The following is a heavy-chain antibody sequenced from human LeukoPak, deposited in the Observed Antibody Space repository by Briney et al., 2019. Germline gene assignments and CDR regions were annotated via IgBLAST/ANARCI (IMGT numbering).Heavy chain of an antibody. CDR2: IYYSGST. V-gene: IGHV4-61*10. CDR1: GDSISSGNSH. J-gene: IGHJ3*02. Sequence: PSQTLSLTCTVSGDSISSGNSHWSWIRLPAGKGLEWIGYIYYSGSTNYNPSLKSRVTISVDASKNQFSPKLSSVTAADTAVYYCARGSITIFGVVIHDAFDIWGQGTMVTVSS. D-gene: IGHD3-3*01. CDR3: ARGSITIFGVVIHDAFDI.